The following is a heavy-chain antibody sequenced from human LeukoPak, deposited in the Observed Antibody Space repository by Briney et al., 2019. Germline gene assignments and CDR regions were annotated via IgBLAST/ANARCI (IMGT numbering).Heavy chain of an antibody. D-gene: IGHD6-19*01. CDR3: ARGLSDSRIAVPSFDY. V-gene: IGHV5-51*01. CDR2: IYPGDSDT. J-gene: IGHJ4*02. Sequence: GESLKISCKGSGYSFTSYWIGWVRQMPGKGLEWMGIIYPGDSDTRYSPSFQGQVTISADKSISTAYLQWSSLKASDTAMYYCARGLSDSRIAVPSFDYWGQGTLVTVSS. CDR1: GYSFTSYW.